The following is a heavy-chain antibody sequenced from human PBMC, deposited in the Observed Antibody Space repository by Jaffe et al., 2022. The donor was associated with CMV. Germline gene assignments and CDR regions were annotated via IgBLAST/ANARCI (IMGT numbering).Heavy chain of an antibody. J-gene: IGHJ3*02. V-gene: IGHV4-59*01. CDR1: GGSISSYY. Sequence: QVQLQESGPGLVKPSETLSLTCTVSGGSISSYYWSWIRQPPGKGLEWIGYIYYSGSTNYNPSLKSRVTISVDTSKNQFSLKLSSVTAADTAVYYCARGHGFLEWLLAYAFDIWGQGTMVTVSS. CDR3: ARGHGFLEWLLAYAFDI. CDR2: IYYSGST. D-gene: IGHD3-3*01.